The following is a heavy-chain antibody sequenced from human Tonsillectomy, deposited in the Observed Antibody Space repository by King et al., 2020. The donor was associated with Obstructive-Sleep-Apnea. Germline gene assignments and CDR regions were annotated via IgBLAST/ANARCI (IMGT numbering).Heavy chain of an antibody. Sequence: QLVQSGAEVKKPGASVKVSCKASGYTFTGYYMHWVRQAPGQGLEWMGWINPNSGGTNYAQKFQGWVTMTRDTSISTAYMERSRLRSDDTAVYYCARERLGGTGTTYYYYGMDVWGQGTTVTVSS. D-gene: IGHD1-1*01. V-gene: IGHV1-2*04. CDR2: INPNSGGT. CDR1: GYTFTGYY. J-gene: IGHJ6*02. CDR3: ARERLGGTGTTYYYYGMDV.